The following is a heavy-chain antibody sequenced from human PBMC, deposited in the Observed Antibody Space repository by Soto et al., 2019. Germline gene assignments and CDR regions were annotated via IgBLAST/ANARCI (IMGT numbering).Heavy chain of an antibody. D-gene: IGHD3-16*01. J-gene: IGHJ6*02. CDR1: GFTFSSYA. V-gene: IGHV3-23*01. CDR3: AKDQGLRLAGMDV. CDR2: ISGSGGST. Sequence: GGSLRLSCAASGFTFSSYAMSWVRQAPGKGLEWVSAISGSGGSTYYADSVEGRFTISRDNSKNTLYLQMNSLRAKDTAVYYCAKDQGLRLAGMDVWGQGTTVTVSS.